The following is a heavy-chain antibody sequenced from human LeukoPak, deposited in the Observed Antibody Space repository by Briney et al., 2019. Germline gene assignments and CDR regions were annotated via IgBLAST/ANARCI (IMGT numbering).Heavy chain of an antibody. CDR2: IWYDGSNK. CDR3: ARETNMYYFDY. D-gene: IGHD1-14*01. Sequence: PGGSLRLSCAASGFTFSSYGMHWVRQAPDKGLEWVAVIWYDGSNKYYADSVKGRFTIPRDNSKNTLYLQMNSLRAEDTAVYYCARETNMYYFDYWGQGTLVTVSS. J-gene: IGHJ4*02. CDR1: GFTFSSYG. V-gene: IGHV3-33*01.